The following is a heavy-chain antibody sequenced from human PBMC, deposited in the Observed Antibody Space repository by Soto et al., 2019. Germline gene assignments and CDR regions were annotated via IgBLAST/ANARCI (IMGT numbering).Heavy chain of an antibody. CDR2: ISAYNGNT. D-gene: IGHD6-13*01. Sequence: GASVKVSCKASGYTFTSYGISWVRQAPGQGLEWMGWISAYNGNTNYAQKLQGRVTMTTDTSTSTAYMELRSLRSDDTAVYYCARTGYSSSWYYYYGMDVWGQGTTVTVSS. CDR1: GYTFTSYG. V-gene: IGHV1-18*01. CDR3: ARTGYSSSWYYYYGMDV. J-gene: IGHJ6*02.